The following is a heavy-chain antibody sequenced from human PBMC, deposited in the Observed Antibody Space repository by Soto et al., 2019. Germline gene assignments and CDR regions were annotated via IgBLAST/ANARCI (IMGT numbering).Heavy chain of an antibody. CDR2: IIPLFGTS. Sequence: QVQLVQSGAEVRKPGSSVKVSCQASGDSFSYYAISWVRQAPGQGLEWMGEIIPLFGTSIYAQKFQGRVTLTADESTSAAYMKLNSITPDEAAVYYCARPLRGASHTPFEFWGQGTLVTVSS. CDR1: GDSFSYYA. D-gene: IGHD2-2*01. V-gene: IGHV1-69*01. J-gene: IGHJ4*02. CDR3: ARPLRGASHTPFEF.